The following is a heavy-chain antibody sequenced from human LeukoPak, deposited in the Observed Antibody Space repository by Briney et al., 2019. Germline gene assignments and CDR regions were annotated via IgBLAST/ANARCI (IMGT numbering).Heavy chain of an antibody. CDR3: ARLRLEAAAAGIDI. D-gene: IGHD6-13*01. Sequence: TSETLSLTCTVSGGSISSYYWSWIRQPPGKGLEWIGYIYYSGSTNYNPSLKSRVTISVDTSKNQFSLKLSSVTAADTAVYYCARLRLEAAAAGIDIWGQGTMVTVSS. CDR1: GGSISSYY. J-gene: IGHJ3*02. CDR2: IYYSGST. V-gene: IGHV4-59*08.